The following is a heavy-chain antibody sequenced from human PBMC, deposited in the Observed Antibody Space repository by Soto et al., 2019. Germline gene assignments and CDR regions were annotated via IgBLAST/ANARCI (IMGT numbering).Heavy chain of an antibody. CDR1: GYSFTSDW. V-gene: IGHV5-51*01. J-gene: IGHJ3*01. Sequence: PGESLKISCKGSGYSFTSDWIGWVRQMPGKGLEWMGVIYPGDSDHRYSPSFQGQVIMSVDKSISTAYLQWNNLRASDTAIYYCARIFRGIVTGELETFDVWGQGTMVTVS. CDR3: ARIFRGIVTGELETFDV. CDR2: IYPGDSDH. D-gene: IGHD2-21*01.